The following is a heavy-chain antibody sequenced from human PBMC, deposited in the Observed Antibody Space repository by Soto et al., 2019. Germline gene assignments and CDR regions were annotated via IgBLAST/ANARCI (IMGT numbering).Heavy chain of an antibody. J-gene: IGHJ6*02. CDR1: GYTFTGYY. Sequence: GASVKVSCKASGYTFTGYYMHWVRQAPGQGLEWMGWINPNSGGTNYAQKFQGWVTMTRDTSISTAYMELSRLRSDDTAVYYCARELRSLAYYGSGSSGGLDVWGQGTTVTVSS. V-gene: IGHV1-2*04. CDR3: ARELRSLAYYGSGSSGGLDV. D-gene: IGHD3-10*01. CDR2: INPNSGGT.